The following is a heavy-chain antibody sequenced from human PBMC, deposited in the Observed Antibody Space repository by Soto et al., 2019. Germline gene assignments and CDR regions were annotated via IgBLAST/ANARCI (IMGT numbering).Heavy chain of an antibody. J-gene: IGHJ5*02. CDR1: GDSISSSNW. Sequence: QVQLQESGPGLVKPSGTLSLTCTVSGDSISSSNWWTWVRQSPRKGLEWIGEIYDSGRTNYNPSFTSRVTISVDKSKIQFSLRLRSVTAADTAVYCCARLVGGVAVLNWFDPWGQGTPVIVSS. V-gene: IGHV4-4*01. CDR2: IYDSGRT. CDR3: ARLVGGVAVLNWFDP. D-gene: IGHD6-19*01.